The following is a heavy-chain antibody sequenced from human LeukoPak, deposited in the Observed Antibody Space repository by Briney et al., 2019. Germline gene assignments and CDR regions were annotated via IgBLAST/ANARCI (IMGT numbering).Heavy chain of an antibody. CDR1: GFTFSSYG. V-gene: IGHV3-33*01. J-gene: IGHJ1*01. D-gene: IGHD2-15*01. CDR3: ARDRCSGGSCGSAAEYFQH. CDR2: IWYDGSKE. Sequence: GGSLRVSCAASGFTFSSYGMHWVRQVPGKGLEGVAVIWYDGSKEYYADSVKGRFSISRDNSKNTLYLQMNSLRAADTAVYYCARDRCSGGSCGSAAEYFQHWGQGTLVTVSS.